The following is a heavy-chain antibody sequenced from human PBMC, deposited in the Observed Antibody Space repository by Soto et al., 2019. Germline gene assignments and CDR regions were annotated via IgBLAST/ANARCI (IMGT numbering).Heavy chain of an antibody. J-gene: IGHJ5*02. CDR2: MNPNSGNT. CDR3: ARERSAAGTGWFDP. Sequence: QVQLVQSGAEMKKPGASVKVSCKASGYTFTSYDINCVRQATGQGLEWMGWMNPNSGNTGYAQKFQGRVTMTRNTSIRTSYMELSSLRSEDTAGYYCARERSAAGTGWFDPWGQGTLVTVSS. D-gene: IGHD6-13*01. V-gene: IGHV1-8*01. CDR1: GYTFTSYD.